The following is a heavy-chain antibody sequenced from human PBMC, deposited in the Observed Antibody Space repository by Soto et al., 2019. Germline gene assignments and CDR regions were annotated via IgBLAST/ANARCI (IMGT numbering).Heavy chain of an antibody. CDR3: ARDRVPAAIFIRHIYYYGMDD. Sequence: QVQLVQSGAEVKKPGSSVKVSCKASGGTFSSYAISWVRQAPGQGLEWMGGVMPIFGTANYAQKFQGRVTITADESTSTVYMEVSSLRSEDTAVYYCARDRVPAAIFIRHIYYYGMDDWGRGTTVTVSS. V-gene: IGHV1-69*01. J-gene: IGHJ6*02. D-gene: IGHD2-2*02. CDR2: VMPIFGTA. CDR1: GGTFSSYA.